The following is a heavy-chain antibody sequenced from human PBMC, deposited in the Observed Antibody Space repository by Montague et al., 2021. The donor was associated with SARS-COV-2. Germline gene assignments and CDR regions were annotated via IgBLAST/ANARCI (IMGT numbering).Heavy chain of an antibody. D-gene: IGHD5-12*01. V-gene: IGHV4-4*02. J-gene: IGHJ4*02. CDR3: ARTGAYDHFDY. CDR2: VYRTGGT. Sequence: SETLSLACTVSGGSVNSTNWWSWVRQPPGKGLEWIAEVYRTGGTMFNPSFRSRVTLSIDRSKNLFSLNLNSVTVADTAVYYCARTGAYDHFDYWGPGTLVIDSS. CDR1: GGSVNSTNW.